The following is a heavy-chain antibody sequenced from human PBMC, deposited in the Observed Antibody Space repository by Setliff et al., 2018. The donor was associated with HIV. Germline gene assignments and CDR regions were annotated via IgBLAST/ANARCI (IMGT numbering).Heavy chain of an antibody. D-gene: IGHD3-16*01. Sequence: ASVKVSCKASGYTFSAYYMHWVRQAPGQGLEWMGWINPNSGGTNYAQKFQGRVTMTRDTSISTAYMELSRLRSDDTAVYYCARDGGGPGDYYYYYMDVWAKGTTVTVSS. CDR2: INPNSGGT. V-gene: IGHV1-2*02. CDR1: GYTFSAYY. J-gene: IGHJ6*03. CDR3: ARDGGGPGDYYYYYMDV.